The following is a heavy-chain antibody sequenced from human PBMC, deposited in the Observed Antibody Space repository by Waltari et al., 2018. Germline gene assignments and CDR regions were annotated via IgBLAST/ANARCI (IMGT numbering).Heavy chain of an antibody. V-gene: IGHV3-53*02. D-gene: IGHD2-15*01. J-gene: IGHJ4*02. CDR1: GFTVSNSY. Sequence: EVQLVETGGALIQPGGSLRLSCAASGFTVSNSYMSWVRRAPGKGLEGGSGIDSGGSTYYADSVKGRFTISRDNSKNTVSLQMNSLRAEDTAMYYCARGACSGASCKTLDYWGQGTLVTVSS. CDR2: IDSGGST. CDR3: ARGACSGASCKTLDY.